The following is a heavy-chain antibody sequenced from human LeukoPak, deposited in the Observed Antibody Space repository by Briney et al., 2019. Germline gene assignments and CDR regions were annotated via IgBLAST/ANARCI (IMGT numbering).Heavy chain of an antibody. D-gene: IGHD6-13*01. J-gene: IGHJ4*02. CDR1: GGTFSSYA. Sequence: SVKVSCKASGGTFSSYAISWVRQAPGQGLEWMRGIIPIFGTANYAQKFQGRVTITADESTSTAYMELSSLRSEDTAVYYCARVAAAGTIPYYFDYWGQGTLVTVSS. CDR3: ARVAAAGTIPYYFDY. CDR2: IIPIFGTA. V-gene: IGHV1-69*13.